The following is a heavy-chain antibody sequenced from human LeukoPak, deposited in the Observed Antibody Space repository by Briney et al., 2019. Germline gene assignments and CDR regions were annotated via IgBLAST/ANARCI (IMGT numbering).Heavy chain of an antibody. V-gene: IGHV4-39*01. J-gene: IGHJ4*02. CDR2: IYYSGSP. CDR1: GGSISSSSYY. Sequence: SETLSLTCTVSGGSISSSSYYWAWIRQPPGKGLEWIGSIYYSGSPYYSPSLKSRVTISVDPSKNQFSLKLSSVTAADTAVYYCLGSQGGGQGTLVTVSS. CDR3: LGSQG.